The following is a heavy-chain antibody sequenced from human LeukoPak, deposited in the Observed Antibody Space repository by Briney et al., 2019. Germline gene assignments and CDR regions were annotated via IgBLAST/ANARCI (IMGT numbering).Heavy chain of an antibody. V-gene: IGHV1-3*04. CDR1: GYTFTSYA. J-gene: IGHJ4*02. CDR3: ATAVAGTGSFDY. D-gene: IGHD6-19*01. CDR2: INTGIGNT. Sequence: ASVNLSCKASGYTFTSYATHWVRQAPGQRLEWMGWINTGIGNTKYSQKFQGRVTITRHTSASTDYIELSSLRSEDTGVYYCATAVAGTGSFDYWGQGTLVTVSS.